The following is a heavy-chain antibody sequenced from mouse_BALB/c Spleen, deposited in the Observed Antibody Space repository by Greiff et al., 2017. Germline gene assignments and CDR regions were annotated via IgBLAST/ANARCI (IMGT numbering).Heavy chain of an antibody. Sequence: DVQLQESGPGLVKPSQSLSLTCTVTGYSITSDYAWNWIRQFPGNKLEWMGYISYSGSTSYNPSLKSRISITRDTSKNQFFLQLNSVTTEDTATYYCARGDYYGSSLDYWGQGTTLTVSS. CDR3: ARGDYYGSSLDY. CDR1: GYSITSDYA. J-gene: IGHJ2*01. V-gene: IGHV3-2*02. D-gene: IGHD1-1*01. CDR2: ISYSGST.